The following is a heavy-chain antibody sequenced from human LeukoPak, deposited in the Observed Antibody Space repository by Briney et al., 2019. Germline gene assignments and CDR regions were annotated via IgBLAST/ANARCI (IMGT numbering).Heavy chain of an antibody. CDR3: ATDRERDPSVYYLV. CDR2: SIGSGGSA. Sequence: GGSLRLSCVASGFTFSTYTMNWICQAPGKGREWVSGSIGSGGSAFYVDSVKGRFSISRDTSKNTLFLHMNSLRAEDSAVYYCATDRERDPSVYYLVGGQGTLITVSS. V-gene: IGHV3-23*01. D-gene: IGHD3-22*01. J-gene: IGHJ4*02. CDR1: GFTFSTYT.